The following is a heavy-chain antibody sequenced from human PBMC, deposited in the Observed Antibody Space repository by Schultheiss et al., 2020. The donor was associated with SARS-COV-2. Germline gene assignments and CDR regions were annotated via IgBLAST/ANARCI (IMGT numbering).Heavy chain of an antibody. V-gene: IGHV1-69*06. J-gene: IGHJ6*02. CDR2: IIPIFGTA. Sequence: SVKVSCKASGYTLSGYYLHWVRQAPGQGLEWMGGIIPIFGTANYAQKFQGRVTITADKSTSTAYMELRSLRSDDTAVYYCARDVGYRNGDYYYALDVWGQGTTVTVSS. CDR3: ARDVGYRNGDYYYALDV. CDR1: GYTLSGYY. D-gene: IGHD5-18*01.